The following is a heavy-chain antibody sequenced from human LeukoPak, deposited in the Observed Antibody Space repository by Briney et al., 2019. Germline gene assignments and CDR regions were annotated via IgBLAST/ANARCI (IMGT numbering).Heavy chain of an antibody. Sequence: NPGASLKISCKGSGYSITSYWICCVRQMPEKLLEWMGIIYPGDTDTRYSPSFQGQVTISADKSISTAYLQGSSLKASDTAMYYCASVDTAMVGAGGAFDIWGQGTMVTVSS. CDR2: IYPGDTDT. CDR1: GYSITSYW. D-gene: IGHD5-18*01. CDR3: ASVDTAMVGAGGAFDI. J-gene: IGHJ3*02. V-gene: IGHV5-51*01.